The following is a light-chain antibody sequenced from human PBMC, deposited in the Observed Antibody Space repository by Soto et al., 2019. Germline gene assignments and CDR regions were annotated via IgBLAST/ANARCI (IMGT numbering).Light chain of an antibody. CDR1: SSDIGAYAY. V-gene: IGLV2-14*03. CDR3: SSYTRTGSVI. CDR2: DVN. Sequence: QSALTQPASVSGSPGQSIAISCTGTSSDIGAYAYVSWYQQHPGKVPKLIVFDVNYRPSGVSSRFSGSKSGNTASLTISGLQAEDEADYYGSSYTRTGSVIFGGGTKVTVL. J-gene: IGLJ2*01.